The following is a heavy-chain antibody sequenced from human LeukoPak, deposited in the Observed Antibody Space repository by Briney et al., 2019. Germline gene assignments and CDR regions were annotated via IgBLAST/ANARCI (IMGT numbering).Heavy chain of an antibody. CDR1: GYTFTTYA. Sequence: GASVKVSCKASGYTFTTYAMNWLRQAPGQGLEWMGWINTDTGHPTYAQGFTGRFVFSLDSSVSTAYLQISSLKAEDTAVYHCARDRVVVMTSINFDYWGQGTLVTVSS. V-gene: IGHV7-4-1*02. CDR2: INTDTGHP. CDR3: ARDRVVVMTSINFDY. D-gene: IGHD2-21*02. J-gene: IGHJ4*02.